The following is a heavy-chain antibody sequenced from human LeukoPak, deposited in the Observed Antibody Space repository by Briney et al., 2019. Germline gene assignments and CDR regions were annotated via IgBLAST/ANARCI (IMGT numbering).Heavy chain of an antibody. CDR2: IYYTGST. Sequence: PSETLSLTCSVSGGSISSLYWSWIRQPPGKGLEWIGYIYYTGSTNYNPSLKSRVTMFVDMSKNQFSLRLSYVTAADTAVYYCARHRAYSSSSPFDYWGKGTLVTVSS. CDR3: ARHRAYSSSSPFDY. D-gene: IGHD6-6*01. CDR1: GGSISSLY. V-gene: IGHV4-59*08. J-gene: IGHJ4*02.